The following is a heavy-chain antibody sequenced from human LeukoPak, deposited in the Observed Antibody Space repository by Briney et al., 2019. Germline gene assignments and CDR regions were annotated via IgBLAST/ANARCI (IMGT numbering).Heavy chain of an antibody. J-gene: IGHJ4*02. D-gene: IGHD2-2*01. Sequence: GGSLRLSCAASGFTFSSYSMSWVRQAPGKGLEWVSGISGSGGSTDYADSVKGWFTISRDNSKNTLYLQMNSLRVEDTAVYYCAKDPGYQVVYCFDYWGQGTLVTVSS. V-gene: IGHV3-23*01. CDR2: ISGSGGST. CDR1: GFTFSSYS. CDR3: AKDPGYQVVYCFDY.